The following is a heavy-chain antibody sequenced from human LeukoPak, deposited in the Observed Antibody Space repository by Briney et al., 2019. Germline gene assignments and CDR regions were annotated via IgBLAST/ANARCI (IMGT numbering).Heavy chain of an antibody. D-gene: IGHD2-8*01. CDR3: ARGLNGMDV. CDR2: ISSIGSTI. J-gene: IGHJ6*03. CDR1: GFTFSSYE. V-gene: IGHV3-48*03. Sequence: GGSLRLSCAASGFTFSSYEMNWVRQAPGKGLEWVSYISSIGSTIYYADSVKGRFTISRDNAKNSLYLQMNSLRAEDTAVYYCARGLNGMDVWGKGTTVTISS.